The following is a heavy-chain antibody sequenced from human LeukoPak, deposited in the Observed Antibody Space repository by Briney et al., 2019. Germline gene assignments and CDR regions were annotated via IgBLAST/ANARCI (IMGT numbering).Heavy chain of an antibody. CDR1: GYTFTDYY. D-gene: IGHD3-3*01. CDR3: ARQNHDGGAWSGYYVLDWFDP. V-gene: IGHV1-2*02. J-gene: IGHJ5*02. Sequence: ASVKVSCKASGYTFTDYYIHWVRQAPGQGLEWMGRINPNSGGTNYAQKFQGRVTMTRDTSISTAYMELSRLRSDDTAVYYCARQNHDGGAWSGYYVLDWFDPWGQGTLVTVSS. CDR2: INPNSGGT.